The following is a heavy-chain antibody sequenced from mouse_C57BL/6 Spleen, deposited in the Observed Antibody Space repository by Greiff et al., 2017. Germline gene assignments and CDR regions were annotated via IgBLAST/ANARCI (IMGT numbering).Heavy chain of an antibody. CDR1: GYTFTDYY. D-gene: IGHD2-14*01. Sequence: EVKLQQSGPELVKPGASVKISCKASGYTFTDYYMNWVKQSHGKSLEWIGDINPNNGGTSYNQKFKGKATLTVDKSSSTAYMELRSLTSEDSAVYYCASGRGYPAWFAYWGQGTLVTVSA. CDR3: ASGRGYPAWFAY. J-gene: IGHJ3*01. V-gene: IGHV1-26*01. CDR2: INPNNGGT.